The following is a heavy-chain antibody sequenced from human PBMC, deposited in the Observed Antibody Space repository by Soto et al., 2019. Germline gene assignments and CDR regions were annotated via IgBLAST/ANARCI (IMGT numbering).Heavy chain of an antibody. CDR1: GGSINSYY. CDR2: IYTTGST. Sequence: SETLSLTCTVSGGSINSYYWSWIRQPAGKGLEWIGRIYTTGSTNYNPSLKSRVTMSVDTSKNQFSLKLSSVTAADTAMYYCARESRDYYDSSDYYSPFDYWGQATLVTVSS. D-gene: IGHD3-22*01. V-gene: IGHV4-4*07. J-gene: IGHJ4*02. CDR3: ARESRDYYDSSDYYSPFDY.